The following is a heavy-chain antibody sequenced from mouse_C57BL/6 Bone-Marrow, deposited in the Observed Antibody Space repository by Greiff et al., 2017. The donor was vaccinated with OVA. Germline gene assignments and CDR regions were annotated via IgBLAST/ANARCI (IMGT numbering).Heavy chain of an antibody. J-gene: IGHJ2*01. CDR2: ISDGGSYT. V-gene: IGHV5-4*01. D-gene: IGHD3-2*02. CDR3: ARDSQARYYFDY. CDR1: GFTFSSYA. Sequence: EVQLVESGGGLVKPGGSLKLSCAASGFTFSSYAMSWVRQTPEKRLEWVATISDGGSYTYYPDNVKGRFTISRDNAKNNLYLQMSHLTSEDTAMYYCARDSQARYYFDYWGQGTTLTVSA.